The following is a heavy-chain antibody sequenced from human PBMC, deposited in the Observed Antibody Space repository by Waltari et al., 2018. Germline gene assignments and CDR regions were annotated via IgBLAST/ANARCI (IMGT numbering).Heavy chain of an antibody. CDR1: GGSFSGYY. CDR2: INHSGST. D-gene: IGHD4-17*01. J-gene: IGHJ4*02. V-gene: IGHV4-34*01. Sequence: QVQLQQWGAGLLKPSETLSLTCAVYGGSFSGYYWSWIRQPPGKGLEWIVEINHSGSTNYNPPLKSRVTISVYTSKNPFSLKLSSVTAADTAVYYCARAPVVYGGHFDYWGQGTLVTVSS. CDR3: ARAPVVYGGHFDY.